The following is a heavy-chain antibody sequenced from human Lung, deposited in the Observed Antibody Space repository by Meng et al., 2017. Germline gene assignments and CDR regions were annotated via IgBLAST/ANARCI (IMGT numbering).Heavy chain of an antibody. CDR2: INAGNGNT. V-gene: IGHV1-3*01. CDR1: GYTFNSYT. D-gene: IGHD4-23*01. Sequence: QVQLVQSGAEVKKPGASVKVSCKASGYTFNSYTMHWVRQAPGQRLEWMGWINAGNGNTRYSQKFQGRVTITRDTSASTAYMELSSLRSEDTAVYYCARDVRGNYNWFGPWGQGTLVTVSS. CDR3: ARDVRGNYNWFGP. J-gene: IGHJ5*02.